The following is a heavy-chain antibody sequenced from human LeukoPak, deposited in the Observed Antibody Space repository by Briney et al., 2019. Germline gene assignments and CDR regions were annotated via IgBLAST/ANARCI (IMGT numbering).Heavy chain of an antibody. J-gene: IGHJ4*02. V-gene: IGHV3-53*01. CDR3: ARGVGSYGYFDY. CDR1: GFTVTSNY. Sequence: GGSLRLSCAASGFTVTSNYMSGVRQAPRKGLEWVSVIYSGGSTYYADSVKGRFTISRDNSKNTLYIQMNSLRAEDTAVYYCARGVGSYGYFDYWGQGTLVTVSS. D-gene: IGHD5-18*01. CDR2: IYSGGST.